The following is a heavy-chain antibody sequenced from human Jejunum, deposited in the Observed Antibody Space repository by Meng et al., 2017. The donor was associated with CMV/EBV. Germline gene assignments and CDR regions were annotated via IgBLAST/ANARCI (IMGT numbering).Heavy chain of an antibody. D-gene: IGHD3-22*01. Sequence: NPIKEAVPLLGTPTQTFTLTGTFSGSSLSTSWVGVGWIRQTPVKSLGCLALIYWDADKSYSPSLLSRLTIAKDTSKNQVVLTMTNMDPVDTATYYCALSPPDSTGYFNRFDYWGQGTLVTVSS. CDR1: GSSLSTSWVG. J-gene: IGHJ4*02. CDR2: IYWDADK. V-gene: IGHV2-5*02. CDR3: ALSPPDSTGYFNRFDY.